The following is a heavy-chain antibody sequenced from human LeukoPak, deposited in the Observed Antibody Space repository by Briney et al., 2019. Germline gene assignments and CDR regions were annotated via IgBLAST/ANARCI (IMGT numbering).Heavy chain of an antibody. J-gene: IGHJ5*02. CDR3: ARVRGIAAATNWFDP. V-gene: IGHV1-2*02. D-gene: IGHD6-13*01. Sequence: ASVEVSCKASGYTFTGYYMHWVRQAPGQGLEWMGWINPNSGGTNYAQKFQGRVTMTRDTSISTAYMELSRLRSDDTAVYYCARVRGIAAATNWFDPWGQGTLVTVSS. CDR1: GYTFTGYY. CDR2: INPNSGGT.